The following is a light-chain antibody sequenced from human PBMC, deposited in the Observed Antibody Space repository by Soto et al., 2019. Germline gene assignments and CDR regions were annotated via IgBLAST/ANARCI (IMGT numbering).Light chain of an antibody. CDR3: LQDYGYPRT. CDR1: QGIRDD. J-gene: IGKJ1*01. CDR2: TSS. V-gene: IGKV1-6*01. Sequence: AIQMTQSPSSLAASVGDRVTITCRASQGIRDDLSWYQQKPGKAPKLLIYTSSRLQSGVPSRFSGSASGTAFTLTISSLQPEDFATYYCLQDYGYPRTFGQGTKVDI.